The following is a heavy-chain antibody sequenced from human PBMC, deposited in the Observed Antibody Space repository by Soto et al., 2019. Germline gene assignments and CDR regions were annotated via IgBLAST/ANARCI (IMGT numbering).Heavy chain of an antibody. J-gene: IGHJ6*02. CDR2: IYPGDSDT. CDR3: ARQGSNGAYYYYGMDV. CDR1: GYGFSSYW. Sequence: GESLKISCKGSGYGFSSYWIAWVRQMPGKGLEWMGIIYPGDSDTRYSPSFQGQVTMSVDKSNSTAYLHWSSLKASDTAMYFCARQGSNGAYYYYGMDVWGQGTTVTVSS. D-gene: IGHD2-8*01. V-gene: IGHV5-51*01.